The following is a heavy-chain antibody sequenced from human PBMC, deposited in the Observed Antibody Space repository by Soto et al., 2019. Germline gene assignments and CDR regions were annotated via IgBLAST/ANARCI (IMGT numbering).Heavy chain of an antibody. Sequence: QVQLVQSGAELKKPGSSLKVSCKASGGTFSSYTISWVRQAPGQGLEWMGRIIPILGIANYAQKFQGRVTITADKSTSTAYMELSSLRSEDTAVYYCASHDYGDWFDYWGQGTLVTVSS. CDR3: ASHDYGDWFDY. CDR2: IIPILGIA. V-gene: IGHV1-69*02. J-gene: IGHJ4*02. CDR1: GGTFSSYT. D-gene: IGHD4-17*01.